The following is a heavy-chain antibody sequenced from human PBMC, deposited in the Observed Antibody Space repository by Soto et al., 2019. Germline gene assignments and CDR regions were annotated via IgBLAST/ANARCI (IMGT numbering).Heavy chain of an antibody. J-gene: IGHJ4*02. CDR1: GYTFTGYY. D-gene: IGHD6-13*01. CDR2: INPNSGGT. Sequence: ASVKVSCKASGYTFTGYYMHWVRQAPGQGLEWMGWINPNSGGTNYAHKFQGWVTMTRDTSISTAYMELSRLRSDDTAVYYCARVSSSWYPYYFDYWGQGTLVTVS. V-gene: IGHV1-2*04. CDR3: ARVSSSWYPYYFDY.